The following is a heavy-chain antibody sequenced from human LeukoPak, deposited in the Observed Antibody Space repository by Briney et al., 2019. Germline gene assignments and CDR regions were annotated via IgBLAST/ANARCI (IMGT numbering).Heavy chain of an antibody. Sequence: PGGSLRLSCAASGFTFSSYAMSWVRQAPGKGLEWVANIKQDGSEKYYVDSVKGRFTISRDNAKNSLYLQMNSLRAEDTAVYYCARGPPVGYCSSTSCRLYYFDYWGQGTLVTVSS. CDR2: IKQDGSEK. CDR1: GFTFSSYA. J-gene: IGHJ4*02. V-gene: IGHV3-7*01. CDR3: ARGPPVGYCSSTSCRLYYFDY. D-gene: IGHD2-2*01.